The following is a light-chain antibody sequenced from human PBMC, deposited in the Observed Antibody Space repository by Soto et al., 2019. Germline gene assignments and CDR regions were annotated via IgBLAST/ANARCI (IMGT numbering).Light chain of an antibody. CDR3: SSYAGSNTDYV. CDR1: STDVGGYNY. V-gene: IGLV2-8*01. J-gene: IGLJ1*01. Sequence: QSLLTQPPSASGSPRQPVTISCTGTSTDVGGYNYVPWYQHHPGKVPKLMIYEVSKRPSGVPDRFAGSKSGNTASLTVSGLQAEDEADYYCSSYAGSNTDYVFGTGTKVTGL. CDR2: EVS.